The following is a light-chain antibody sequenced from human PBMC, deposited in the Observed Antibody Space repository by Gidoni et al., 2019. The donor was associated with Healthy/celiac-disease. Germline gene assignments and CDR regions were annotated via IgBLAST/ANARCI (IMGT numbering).Light chain of an antibody. CDR2: DAS. CDR3: QQRSN. V-gene: IGKV3-11*01. Sequence: IVLTQSPATLSLSPGERATLSCRASQSVSIYLAWYQQKPGQAPRLLIYDASNRATGIPARFSGSGSGTDFTLTISSLEPEDFAVYYCQQRSNFGGGTKVEIK. CDR1: QSVSIY. J-gene: IGKJ4*01.